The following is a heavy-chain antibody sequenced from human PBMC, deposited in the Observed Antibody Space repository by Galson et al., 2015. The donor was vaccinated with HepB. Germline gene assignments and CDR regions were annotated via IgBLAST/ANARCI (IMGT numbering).Heavy chain of an antibody. Sequence: SVKVSCKVSGYTLTELSMHWVRQAPGKGLEWMGGFDPEDGETIYAQKFQGRVTMTEDTSIDTAYMELSSLRSEDTAVYYCATDRRLRFLEWVYWGQGTLVTVSS. CDR1: GYTLTELS. V-gene: IGHV1-24*01. J-gene: IGHJ4*02. CDR2: FDPEDGET. D-gene: IGHD3-3*01. CDR3: ATDRRLRFLEWVY.